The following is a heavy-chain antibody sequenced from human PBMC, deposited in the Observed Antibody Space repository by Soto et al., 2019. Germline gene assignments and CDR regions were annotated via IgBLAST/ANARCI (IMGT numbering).Heavy chain of an antibody. CDR1: VGSINNGDYY. D-gene: IGHD1-20*01. CDR3: AREVWIYGMDV. Sequence: SETLSLTCTFSVGSINNGDYYCNWIRQPPGKGLEWLGYIYFSGDTYYKPSLRSRVSISLDTSKNQFSLKLSSVTAADTAVYYCAREVWIYGMDVWGQGTTVSVSS. J-gene: IGHJ6*02. CDR2: IYFSGDT. V-gene: IGHV4-30-4*01.